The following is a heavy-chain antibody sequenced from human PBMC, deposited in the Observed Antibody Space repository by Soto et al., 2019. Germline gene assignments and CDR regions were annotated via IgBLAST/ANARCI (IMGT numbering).Heavy chain of an antibody. Sequence: SGPTLVNPTQTLTLTCTFSGFSLSTSGVGVGWIRQPPGKALEWHALIYWNDDKRYCPSLKSRLTITKDTSKNQVVLTMTNMDPVDTATYYCALPPDGYDSSGYYYEYYGMDVWGQGTTVTVSS. CDR2: IYWNDDK. D-gene: IGHD3-22*01. J-gene: IGHJ6*02. CDR1: GFSLSTSGVG. V-gene: IGHV2-5*01. CDR3: ALPPDGYDSSGYYYEYYGMDV.